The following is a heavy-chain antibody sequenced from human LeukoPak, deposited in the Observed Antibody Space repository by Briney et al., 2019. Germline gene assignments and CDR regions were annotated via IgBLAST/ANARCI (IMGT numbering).Heavy chain of an antibody. CDR2: INVHKGNT. V-gene: IGHV1-18*01. Sequence: ASVKVSCKDSGNIFNTYGFSWVRQAPGRGLEWIGWINVHKGNTNYAQKFQGRVTMTADTSTSTVYMELRSLTSDDTAVYCAREEYLSGSYVDDWGQGTLVTVSS. CDR1: GNIFNTYG. CDR3: AREEYLSGSYVDD. D-gene: IGHD3-10*01. J-gene: IGHJ4*02.